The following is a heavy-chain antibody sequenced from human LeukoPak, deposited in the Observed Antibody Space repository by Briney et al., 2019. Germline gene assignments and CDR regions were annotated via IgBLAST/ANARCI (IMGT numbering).Heavy chain of an antibody. CDR1: GYTFTDYY. CDR3: ATDLRGYSHGQIDY. J-gene: IGHJ4*02. D-gene: IGHD5-18*01. Sequence: ASVKVSCKVSGYTFTDYYMHWVQQAPGKGLEWMGLVDPEDGETIYAEKFQGRVTITADTSTDTAYMELSSLRSEDTAVYYCATDLRGYSHGQIDYWGQGTLVTVSS. CDR2: VDPEDGET. V-gene: IGHV1-69-2*01.